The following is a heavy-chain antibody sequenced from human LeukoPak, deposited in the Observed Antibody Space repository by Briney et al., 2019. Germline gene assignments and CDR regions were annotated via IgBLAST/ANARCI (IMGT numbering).Heavy chain of an antibody. V-gene: IGHV3-23*01. J-gene: IGHJ4*02. CDR2: ISGSGGST. CDR3: AKDPGTYSSGWTGYYFDY. CDR1: GFTFSSYA. D-gene: IGHD6-19*01. Sequence: GGSLRLSCAASGFTFSSYAMSWVRQAPGKGLEWVSAISGSGGSTYYADSVKGRFTISRDNSKNTLYLQMNSLRAEDTAVYYCAKDPGTYSSGWTGYYFDYRGQGTLVTVSS.